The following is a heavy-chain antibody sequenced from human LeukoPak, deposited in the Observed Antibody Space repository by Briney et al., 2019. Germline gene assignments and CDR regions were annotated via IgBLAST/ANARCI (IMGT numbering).Heavy chain of an antibody. Sequence: SETLSLTCTVSGGSISSYYWSWIRQPPGKGLEWIGYIYYSGSTNYNPSPKSRVTISVDTSKNQFSLKLSSVTAADTAVYYCARGRSSSWYPGDYWGQGTLVTVSS. D-gene: IGHD6-13*01. CDR2: IYYSGST. J-gene: IGHJ4*02. V-gene: IGHV4-59*01. CDR3: ARGRSSSWYPGDY. CDR1: GGSISSYY.